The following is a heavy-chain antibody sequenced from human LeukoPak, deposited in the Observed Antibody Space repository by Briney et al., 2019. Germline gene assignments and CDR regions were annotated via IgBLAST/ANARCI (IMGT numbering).Heavy chain of an antibody. D-gene: IGHD3-22*01. Sequence: SVKVSCKASGGTFSSYAISWVRQAPGQGLEWMGRVIPILGIANYAQKFQGRVTITADKSTSTAYMELSSLRSEDTAVYYCARSPINYYDSSGNFDYWGQGTLVTVSS. CDR1: GGTFSSYA. V-gene: IGHV1-69*04. CDR3: ARSPINYYDSSGNFDY. CDR2: VIPILGIA. J-gene: IGHJ4*02.